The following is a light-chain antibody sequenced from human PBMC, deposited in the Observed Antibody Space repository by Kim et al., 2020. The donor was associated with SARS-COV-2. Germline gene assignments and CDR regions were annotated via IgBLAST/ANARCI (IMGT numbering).Light chain of an antibody. V-gene: IGLV2-23*02. Sequence: QSALTQPASVSGSPGQSITISCTGTSSDVGSYNLVSWYQQHPGKAPKLMIYEVSKRPSGVSNRFSGSMSGNTASLTISGLQAEDEADYYCCSYAGSSTNVFGTGTKVTVL. CDR2: EVS. CDR1: SSDVGSYNL. CDR3: CSYAGSSTNV. J-gene: IGLJ1*01.